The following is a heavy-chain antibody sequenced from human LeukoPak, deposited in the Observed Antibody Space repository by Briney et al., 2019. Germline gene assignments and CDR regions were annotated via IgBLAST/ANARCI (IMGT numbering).Heavy chain of an antibody. Sequence: GGSLRLSCAASGFTFSSYWMSWVRQAPGKGLEWVAYIKQDGSEKYYVDSVMGRCTISRDNDKNSLYLQMNSLRAEDTAVCCCAREGYYYGSANDYWVGGALVSVCS. D-gene: IGHD3-10*01. CDR3: AREGYYYGSANDY. CDR1: GFTFSSYW. CDR2: IKQDGSEK. V-gene: IGHV3-7*01. J-gene: IGHJ4*02.